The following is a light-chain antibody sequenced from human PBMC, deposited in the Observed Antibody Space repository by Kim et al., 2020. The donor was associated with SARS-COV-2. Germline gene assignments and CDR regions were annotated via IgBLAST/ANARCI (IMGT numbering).Light chain of an antibody. Sequence: GQSITISCTGSTSDIGGYKYISWYQQHSGKAPKLMIYDVNKRPSGVPNRFSGSQSGYTASLTISGLHAEDEADYYCISYTNRNSVVFGGGTQLTVL. CDR3: ISYTNRNSVV. CDR2: DVN. CDR1: TSDIGGYKY. V-gene: IGLV2-14*04. J-gene: IGLJ2*01.